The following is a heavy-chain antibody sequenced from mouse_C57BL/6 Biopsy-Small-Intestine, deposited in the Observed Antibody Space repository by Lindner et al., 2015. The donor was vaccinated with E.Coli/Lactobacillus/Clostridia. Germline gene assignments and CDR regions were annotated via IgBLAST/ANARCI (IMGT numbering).Heavy chain of an antibody. CDR3: ATQAGSGSYYNVWAFDI. Sequence: SVKVSCKVSGYTLTELSMHWVRQAPGKGLEWMGGFDLEDGETIYAQKFQGRVTMTEDTSTDTAYMELSSLRSEDTAVYYCATQAGSGSYYNVWAFDIWGQGTMVTVSS. CDR1: GYTLTELS. D-gene: IGHD2-12*01. J-gene: IGHJ3*01. CDR2: FDLEDGET. V-gene: IGHV1-18*01.